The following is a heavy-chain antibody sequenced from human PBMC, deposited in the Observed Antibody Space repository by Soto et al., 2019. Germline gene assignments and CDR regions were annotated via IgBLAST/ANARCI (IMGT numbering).Heavy chain of an antibody. V-gene: IGHV1-8*01. CDR2: MNPNSGNT. CDR1: GYTFTSYD. CDR3: ARAHLTCSGGSCYRHYDSPNWFDP. Sequence: ASVKVSCKASGYTFTSYDINWVRQATGQGLEWMGWMNPNSGNTGYAQKFQGRVTMTRNTSISTAYMELSSLRSEDTAVYYCARAHLTCSGGSCYRHYDSPNWFDPWGQGTLVTVSS. J-gene: IGHJ5*02. D-gene: IGHD2-15*01.